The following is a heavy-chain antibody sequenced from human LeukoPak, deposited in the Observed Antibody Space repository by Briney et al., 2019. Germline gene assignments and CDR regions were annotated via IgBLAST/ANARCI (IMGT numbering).Heavy chain of an antibody. V-gene: IGHV4-61*02. CDR1: GGSISSGSYY. J-gene: IGHJ6*03. D-gene: IGHD1-26*01. CDR3: ARGLLSGSYSMGPYYYYYYMDV. Sequence: PSQTLSLTCTVSGGSISSGSYYWSWIRQPAGKGLEWIGRIYTSGSTNYNPSLKSRVTISVDTSKNQFSLKLSSVTAADTAVYYCARGLLSGSYSMGPYYYYYYMDVWGKGITVTVSS. CDR2: IYTSGST.